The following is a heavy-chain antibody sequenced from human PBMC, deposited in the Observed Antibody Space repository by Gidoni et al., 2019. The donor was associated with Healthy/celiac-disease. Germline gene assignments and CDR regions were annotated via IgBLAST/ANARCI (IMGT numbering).Heavy chain of an antibody. Sequence: EVQLVESGGGLVQPGRSLRLSCAASGFHFDDYAMHWVRQAPGKGLEWVSGISWNSGSIGYADSVKGRFTISRDNAKNSLYLQMNSLRAEDTALYYCAKDSELGYCSSTSCRPYYFDYWGQGTLVTVSS. D-gene: IGHD2-2*01. CDR1: GFHFDDYA. CDR2: ISWNSGSI. CDR3: AKDSELGYCSSTSCRPYYFDY. J-gene: IGHJ4*02. V-gene: IGHV3-9*01.